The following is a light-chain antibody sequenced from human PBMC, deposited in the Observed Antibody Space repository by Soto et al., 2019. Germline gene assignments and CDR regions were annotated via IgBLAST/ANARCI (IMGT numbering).Light chain of an antibody. Sequence: EIVMTQSPATLSVSPGERATLSCRASQSVSSNLAWYQQKPGQAPRLLIYGASIRATDIPARFSGSGSGTEFTLTISSLQSEDFAVYYCQQYNNWPLTFGGGTKVEIK. CDR3: QQYNNWPLT. CDR1: QSVSSN. V-gene: IGKV3D-15*01. CDR2: GAS. J-gene: IGKJ4*01.